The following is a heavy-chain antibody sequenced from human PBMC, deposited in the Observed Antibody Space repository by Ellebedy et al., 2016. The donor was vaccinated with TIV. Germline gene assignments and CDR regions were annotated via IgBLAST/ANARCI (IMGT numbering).Heavy chain of an antibody. CDR3: ARGGVDIVATTERQGWFDP. CDR2: INHSGST. J-gene: IGHJ5*02. D-gene: IGHD5-12*01. V-gene: IGHV4-34*01. CDR1: GGSFSGYY. Sequence: MPSETLSLTCAVYGGSFSGYYWSWIRQPPGKGLEWIGEINHSGSTNYNPSLKSRVTISVDTSKNQFSLKLSSVTAADTAVYYCARGGVDIVATTERQGWFDPWGQGTLVTVSS.